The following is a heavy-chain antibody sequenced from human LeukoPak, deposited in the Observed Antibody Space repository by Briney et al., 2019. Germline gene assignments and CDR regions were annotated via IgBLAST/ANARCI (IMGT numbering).Heavy chain of an antibody. D-gene: IGHD3-16*02. CDR2: IYHSGST. J-gene: IGHJ6*03. Sequence: ASETLSLTCTVSGYSISSGYYWGWTRQPPGKGLEWIGSIYHSGSTYYNPSLKSRVTISVDTSKNQFSLKLSSVTAADTAVYYCARNDRPTFGGVIPRYYYYMDVWGKGTTVTVSS. CDR1: GYSISSGYY. CDR3: ARNDRPTFGGVIPRYYYYMDV. V-gene: IGHV4-38-2*02.